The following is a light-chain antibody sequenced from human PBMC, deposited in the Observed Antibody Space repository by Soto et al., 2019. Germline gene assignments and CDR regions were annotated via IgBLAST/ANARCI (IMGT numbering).Light chain of an antibody. Sequence: QAVVTQEPSLTVSPGGTVTLTCASSTGAVSSDHWPYWLQQKPGQAPRTLIYDISSKHSWTPARFSGSLLGGKAALSLSGAQPEDEADYYCLLSYSGAWVFGGGTKLTVL. V-gene: IGLV7-46*01. CDR3: LLSYSGAWV. J-gene: IGLJ3*02. CDR1: TGAVSSDHW. CDR2: DIS.